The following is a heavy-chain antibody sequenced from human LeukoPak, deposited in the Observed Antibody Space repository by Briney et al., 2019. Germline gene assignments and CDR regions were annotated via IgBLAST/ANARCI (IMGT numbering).Heavy chain of an antibody. V-gene: IGHV3-53*01. CDR1: GFTVSSNH. J-gene: IGHJ4*02. D-gene: IGHD6-13*01. Sequence: GGSLRLSCAASGFTVSSNHMSWVRQAPGKGLEWVSVIYSGGSTYYADSVKGRFTISRDNSKNTLYLQMNSLRAEDTAVYYCARGPPYGGSSWNYYSDYWGQGTLVTVSS. CDR2: IYSGGST. CDR3: ARGPPYGGSSWNYYSDY.